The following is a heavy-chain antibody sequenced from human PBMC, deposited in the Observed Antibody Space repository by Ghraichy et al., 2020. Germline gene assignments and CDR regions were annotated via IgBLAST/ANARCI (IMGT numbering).Heavy chain of an antibody. D-gene: IGHD2-15*01. CDR3: AKNPTRQCSAGSCYFDY. CDR2: ISYDGTRT. Sequence: GESLNISCAASGFTFNNYGMHWVRQAPGKGLEWVAVISYDGTRTYYADAVEGRFTISRDNSKNTLYLQMNSLRAEETAVYYCAKNPTRQCSAGSCYFDYWGQGTLVTVSS. V-gene: IGHV3-30*18. CDR1: GFTFNNYG. J-gene: IGHJ4*02.